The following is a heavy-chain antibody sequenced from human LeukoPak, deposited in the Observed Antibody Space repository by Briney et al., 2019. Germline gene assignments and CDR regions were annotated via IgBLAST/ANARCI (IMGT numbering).Heavy chain of an antibody. CDR3: ARVRAAGYDAFDI. CDR1: GFTFSSYS. J-gene: IGHJ3*02. D-gene: IGHD6-13*01. CDR2: ISSSSSYI. Sequence: PGGSLRLSCAASGFTFSSYSMNWVRQAPGKGLEWVSSISSSSSYIYYADSVKGRFTISRDNAKNSLYLQMNSLRAEDTAVYYCARVRAAGYDAFDIWGQGAMVTVSS. V-gene: IGHV3-21*01.